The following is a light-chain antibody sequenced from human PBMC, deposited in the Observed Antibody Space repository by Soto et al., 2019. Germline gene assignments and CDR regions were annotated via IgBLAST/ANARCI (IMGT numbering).Light chain of an antibody. J-gene: IGLJ1*01. CDR1: SSDIVSYDL. Sequence: QSVLTQPASVSGSPGQSITISCTGTSSDIVSYDLVSWYQQHPGTAPKLIIYEVTKRPSGVSTRFSGSKSGNTASLTISGLQVVDEADYYCCSFTSISFVGVFGTGTKVTAL. V-gene: IGLV2-14*02. CDR3: CSFTSISFVGV. CDR2: EVT.